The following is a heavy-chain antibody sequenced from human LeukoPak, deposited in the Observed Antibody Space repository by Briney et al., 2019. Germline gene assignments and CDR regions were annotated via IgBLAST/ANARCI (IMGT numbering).Heavy chain of an antibody. CDR3: ARGPPYSSSWYGGAPFDY. CDR2: ISAYNGNT. Sequence: ASVKVSCKASGYTFTSYGISWVRQAPGQGLEWMGWISAYNGNTNYAQKLQGRVTMTTDTSTSTANMELRSLRSDDTAVYYCARGPPYSSSWYGGAPFDYWGQGTLVTVSS. D-gene: IGHD6-13*01. CDR1: GYTFTSYG. V-gene: IGHV1-18*01. J-gene: IGHJ4*02.